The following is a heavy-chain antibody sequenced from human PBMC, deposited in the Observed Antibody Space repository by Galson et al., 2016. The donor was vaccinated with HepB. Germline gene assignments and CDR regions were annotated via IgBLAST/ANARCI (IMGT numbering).Heavy chain of an antibody. D-gene: IGHD3-22*01. V-gene: IGHV3-7*01. CDR2: IESDGTEK. CDR1: GFTFSDYW. Sequence: SLRLSCAASGFTFSDYWMTWVRQAPGKGLESVATIESDGTEKSYLDSMKGRFTISRDNAKNSLFLQMNILRVEDTAVYYCARDWGYHFASGASTGGFDIWGQGTMVTVSS. J-gene: IGHJ3*02. CDR3: ARDWGYHFASGASTGGFDI.